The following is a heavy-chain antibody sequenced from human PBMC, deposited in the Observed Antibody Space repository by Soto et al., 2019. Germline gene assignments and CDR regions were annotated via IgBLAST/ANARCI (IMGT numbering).Heavy chain of an antibody. V-gene: IGHV3-30-3*01. D-gene: IGHD3-22*01. CDR1: GFTFSSYA. J-gene: IGHJ4*02. CDR3: ASWWAYYYESSGPENDY. CDR2: ISYDGSNK. Sequence: GGSLRLSCAASGFTFSSYAMHWVRQAPGKGLEWVAVISYDGSNKYYADSVKGRFTISRDNSKNTLYPQMNSLRAEDTAVYYCASWWAYYYESSGPENDYCGQGTLVTGSS.